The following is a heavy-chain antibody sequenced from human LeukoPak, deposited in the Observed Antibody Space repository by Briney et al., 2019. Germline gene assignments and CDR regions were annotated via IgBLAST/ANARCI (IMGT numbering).Heavy chain of an antibody. Sequence: PSGGSLRLSCAASGFTFSSYAMSWVRQAPGKGLEWVSAISGSGGSTYYADSVKGRFTISRDNAKNSLYLQMNSLRAEDTAVYYCARALLVRGVSDAFDIWGQGTMVTVSS. CDR1: GFTFSSYA. J-gene: IGHJ3*02. CDR3: ARALLVRGVSDAFDI. V-gene: IGHV3-23*01. CDR2: ISGSGGST. D-gene: IGHD3-10*01.